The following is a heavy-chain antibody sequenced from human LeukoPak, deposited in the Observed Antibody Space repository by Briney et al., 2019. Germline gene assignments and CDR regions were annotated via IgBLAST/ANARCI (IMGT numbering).Heavy chain of an antibody. V-gene: IGHV3-7*05. CDR2: IKQDGSEI. CDR3: ARDMSFSTSDWYGELDN. J-gene: IGHJ4*02. D-gene: IGHD6-19*01. CDR1: GFTFSTYS. Sequence: PGGSLRLSCAASGFTFSTYSMNWVRQAPRKGLEWVANIKQDGSEIYYVDSVKGRFTISRDNAKKLLYLQMNSLRAEDTALYYCARDMSFSTSDWYGELDNWGQGTLVTVSS.